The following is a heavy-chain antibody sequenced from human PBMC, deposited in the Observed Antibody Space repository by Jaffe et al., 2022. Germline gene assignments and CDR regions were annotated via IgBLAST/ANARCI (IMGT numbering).Heavy chain of an antibody. CDR3: AREVEDSSGSYGAGKNFDY. Sequence: EVQLVESGGGLVQPGGSLRLSCAASGFIFSNYEMNWVRQAPGKGLEWLSYISGSGGTIYYADSVKGRFTVSRDIAKNSLYLQMNSLRAEDTAVYYCAREVEDSSGSYGAGKNFDYWGQGTLVTVSS. CDR1: GFIFSNYE. CDR2: ISGSGGTI. V-gene: IGHV3-48*03. D-gene: IGHD3-22*01. J-gene: IGHJ4*02.